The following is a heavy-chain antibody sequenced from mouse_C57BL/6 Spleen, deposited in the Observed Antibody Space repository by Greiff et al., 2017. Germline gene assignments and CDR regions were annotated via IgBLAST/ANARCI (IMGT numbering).Heavy chain of an antibody. CDR2: IYPGDGDT. Sequence: QVQLKQSGPELVKPGASVKISCKASGYAFSSSWMNWVKQRPGKGLEWIGRIYPGDGDTNYNGKFKGKATLTADKSSSTAYMQLSSLTSEDSAVYFCARSYLTGTGFDYWGQGTTLTVSS. D-gene: IGHD4-1*01. V-gene: IGHV1-82*01. CDR3: ARSYLTGTGFDY. J-gene: IGHJ2*01. CDR1: GYAFSSSW.